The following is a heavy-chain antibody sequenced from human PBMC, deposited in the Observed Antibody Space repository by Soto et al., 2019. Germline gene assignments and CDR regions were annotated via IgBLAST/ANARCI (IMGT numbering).Heavy chain of an antibody. J-gene: IGHJ6*02. CDR3: AKDQVFGMDV. V-gene: IGHV3-30*18. CDR1: GFTFSSYG. Sequence: LRLSCAASGFTFSSYGMHWVRQAPGKGLEWVAVISYDGSNKYYADSVKGRFTISRDNSKNTLYLQMNSLRAEDTAVYYCAKDQVFGMDVWGQGTTVTVSS. CDR2: ISYDGSNK. D-gene: IGHD3-10*01.